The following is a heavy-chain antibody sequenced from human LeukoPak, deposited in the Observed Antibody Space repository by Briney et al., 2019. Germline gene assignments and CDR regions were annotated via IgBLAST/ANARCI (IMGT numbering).Heavy chain of an antibody. CDR2: IYISGST. Sequence: SETLSLTCTVSGGSISSYYWSWIRQPAGKGLEWIGRIYISGSTYYNPSLKSRVTISVDTSKNQFSLKLSSVTAADTAVYYCARRDLGYSGYGDWFDPWGQGTLVTVSS. CDR1: GGSISSYY. V-gene: IGHV4-4*07. J-gene: IGHJ5*02. D-gene: IGHD5-12*01. CDR3: ARRDLGYSGYGDWFDP.